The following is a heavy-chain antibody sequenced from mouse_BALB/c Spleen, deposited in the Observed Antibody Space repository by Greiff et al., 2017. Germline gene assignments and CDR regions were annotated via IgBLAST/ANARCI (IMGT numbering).Heavy chain of an antibody. D-gene: IGHD2-3*01. CDR1: GYAFSSYW. CDR3: ARYGDGYYWYFDV. CDR2: IYPGDGDT. Sequence: QVQLQQSGAELVRPGSSVKISCKASGYAFSSYWMNWVKQRPGQGLEWIGQIYPGDGDTNYNGKFKGKATLTADKSSSTAYMQLSSLTSEDSAVYFCARYGDGYYWYFDVWGAGTTVTVSS. J-gene: IGHJ1*01. V-gene: IGHV1-80*01.